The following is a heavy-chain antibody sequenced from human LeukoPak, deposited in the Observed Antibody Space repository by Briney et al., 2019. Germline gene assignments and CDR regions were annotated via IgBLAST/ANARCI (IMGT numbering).Heavy chain of an antibody. Sequence: SQTLSLTCTVSGGSISSGDYYWSWIRQPPGKGLEWIGYICYSGSTYYNPSLKSRVTISVDTSKNQFSLKLSSVTAADTAVYYCARDLLNEGNHLDYWGQGTLVTVSS. D-gene: IGHD4-23*01. V-gene: IGHV4-30-4*01. CDR2: ICYSGST. CDR3: ARDLLNEGNHLDY. CDR1: GGSISSGDYY. J-gene: IGHJ4*02.